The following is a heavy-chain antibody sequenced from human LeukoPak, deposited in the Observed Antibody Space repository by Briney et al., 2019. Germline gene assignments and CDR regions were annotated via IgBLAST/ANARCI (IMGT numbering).Heavy chain of an antibody. CDR2: IIPIFGTA. CDR1: GGTFNSYA. V-gene: IGHV1-69*13. J-gene: IGHJ3*02. CDR3: ARGFAVTTAFDI. Sequence: GASVEVSCKASGGTFNSYAISWVRQAPGQGLEWMGGIIPIFGTANYAQKFQGRVTITADESTSTAYMELSSLRSEDTAVYYCARGFAVTTAFDIWGQGTMVTVSS. D-gene: IGHD4-17*01.